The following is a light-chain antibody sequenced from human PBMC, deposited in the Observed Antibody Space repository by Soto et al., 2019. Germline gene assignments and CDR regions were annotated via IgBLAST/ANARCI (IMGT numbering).Light chain of an antibody. V-gene: IGKV3-11*01. CDR1: QSVSNNY. Sequence: EIVLTQSPGTLSLSPGERAPLSCRASQSVSNNYLAWYQQKPGQAPRLLIYGASNRATGIPARFSGSGSGTDFTLTISSLEPEDFAVYYCQQRSNWPRTFGQGTKVDIK. CDR2: GAS. CDR3: QQRSNWPRT. J-gene: IGKJ1*01.